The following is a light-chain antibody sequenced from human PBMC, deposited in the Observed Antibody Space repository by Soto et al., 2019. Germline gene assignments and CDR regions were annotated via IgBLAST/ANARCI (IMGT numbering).Light chain of an antibody. CDR2: GAS. CDR1: QSVSSN. Sequence: EIVMTQSPATLSVSPGERATLSCRASQSVSSNLAWYQQKPGQAPRLLIYGASTRATGIPARFSGYGSGTDFTLTITSLEPEDFAVYYCQQRSNWPPTFGQGTRLENK. J-gene: IGKJ5*01. V-gene: IGKV3-11*01. CDR3: QQRSNWPPT.